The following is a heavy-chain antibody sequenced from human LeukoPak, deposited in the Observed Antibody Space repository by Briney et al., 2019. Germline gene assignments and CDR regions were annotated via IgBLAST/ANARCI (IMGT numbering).Heavy chain of an antibody. J-gene: IGHJ3*02. CDR1: GFTFSSYD. D-gene: IGHD6-13*01. CDR3: ARAAFIAAAGWGAFDI. V-gene: IGHV3-13*01. Sequence: GGSLRLSCAASGFTFSSYDMHWVRQATGKGLEWVSAIGTAGDTYYPGSVKGRFTISRENAKNSLYLQMNSLRAEDTAVYYCARAAFIAAAGWGAFDIWGQGTMVTVSS. CDR2: IGTAGDT.